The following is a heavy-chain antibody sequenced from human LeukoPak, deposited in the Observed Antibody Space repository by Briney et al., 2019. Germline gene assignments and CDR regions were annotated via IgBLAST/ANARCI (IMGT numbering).Heavy chain of an antibody. CDR1: GFTFTTYG. V-gene: IGHV3-30*18. CDR3: AKEGKPWCYFDH. J-gene: IGHJ4*02. D-gene: IGHD2-15*01. Sequence: GGSLRLSCAASGFTFTTYGMHWVRQAPGKGLEWVAMISDDGSHKYYADSVKGRFTVSRGISKTTLYLQMNSLRPEDTAVYYCAKEGKPWCYFDHWGQGTLVTVSS. CDR2: ISDDGSHK.